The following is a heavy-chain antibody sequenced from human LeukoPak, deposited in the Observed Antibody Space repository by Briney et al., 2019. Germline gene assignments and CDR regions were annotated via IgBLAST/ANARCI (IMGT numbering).Heavy chain of an antibody. V-gene: IGHV5-51*01. CDR2: IYPGDSDT. J-gene: IGHJ4*02. CDR3: ARHFSGGSQYHFDY. D-gene: IGHD3-10*01. Sequence: GESLKISCKPSGYSFNNYWIGWVRQLPGKGLEWVGLIYPGDSDTRYSPSFQGLVTISADKSISTAYLQWSSLKASDSAMYYCARHFSGGSQYHFDYCGQGTLVTVSS. CDR1: GYSFNNYW.